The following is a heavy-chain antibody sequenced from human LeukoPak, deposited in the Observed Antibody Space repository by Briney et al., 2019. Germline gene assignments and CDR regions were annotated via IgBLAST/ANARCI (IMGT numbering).Heavy chain of an antibody. CDR2: ISGGSSTI. Sequence: GGSLRLSCAASGFTLSSYSMNWVRQAPGKGLEWVSYISGGSSTIYNADSVKGRLTISRDNAKNLLYLLMDTLRAEDTAVYYCARVGSNQWLDYWGQGTLVTVSS. J-gene: IGHJ4*02. V-gene: IGHV3-48*01. CDR3: ARVGSNQWLDY. CDR1: GFTLSSYS. D-gene: IGHD6-19*01.